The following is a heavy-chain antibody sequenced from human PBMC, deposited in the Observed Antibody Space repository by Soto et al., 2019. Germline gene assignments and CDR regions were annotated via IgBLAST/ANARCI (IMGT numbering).Heavy chain of an antibody. CDR3: ARDIAVAGSIYYYGMDV. J-gene: IGHJ6*02. Sequence: GASVKVSCKASGYTFTSYAMHWVRQAPGQRLEWMGWINAGNGNTKYSLKFQGRVTITRDTSASTAYMELSSLRSEDSAVYYCARDIAVAGSIYYYGMDVWGQGTTVTVSS. V-gene: IGHV1-3*01. CDR1: GYTFTSYA. CDR2: INAGNGNT. D-gene: IGHD6-19*01.